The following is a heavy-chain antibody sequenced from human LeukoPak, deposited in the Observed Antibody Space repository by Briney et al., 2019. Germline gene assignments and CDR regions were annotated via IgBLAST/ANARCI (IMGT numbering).Heavy chain of an antibody. J-gene: IGHJ5*02. CDR2: ISYDGSNK. CDR1: GFTFSSCA. D-gene: IGHD6-13*01. CDR3: AREGIAAARIRNWFDP. Sequence: PGRSLRLSCTASGFTFSSCAMHWVRQAPGKGLEWVAVISYDGSNKYYADSVKGRFTISRDNSKNTLYLQMNSLRAEDTAVYYCAREGIAAARIRNWFDPWGQGTLVTVSS. V-gene: IGHV3-30-3*01.